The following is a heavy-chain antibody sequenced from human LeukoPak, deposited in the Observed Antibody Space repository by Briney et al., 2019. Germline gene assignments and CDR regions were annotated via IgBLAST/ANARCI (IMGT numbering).Heavy chain of an antibody. CDR1: GGSISSYY. D-gene: IGHD1-26*01. Sequence: SETLSLTCTVSGGSISSYYWSWIRQPPGKGLEWIGYIYYSGSTNYNPSLKSRVTISVDTSKNQFSLKLSSVTAADTAVYYCAKDGQWELQAESDYYYYYMDVWGKGTTVTISS. CDR3: AKDGQWELQAESDYYYYYMDV. J-gene: IGHJ6*03. CDR2: IYYSGST. V-gene: IGHV4-59*01.